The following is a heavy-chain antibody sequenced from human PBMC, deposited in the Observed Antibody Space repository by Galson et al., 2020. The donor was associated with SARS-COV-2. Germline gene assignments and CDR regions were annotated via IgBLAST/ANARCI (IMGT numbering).Heavy chain of an antibody. V-gene: IGHV3-33*01. Sequence: TGGSLRLSCEASGFSFKTYVMHWVRQAPGKGLEWVALIWFDGNNKYYADSVKGRFSISRDNSKNTLYLQMNSLRVEDTAVYYCARALFRREGLTGWLLSYGMDVWGQGTTVTVSS. CDR3: ARALFRREGLTGWLLSYGMDV. D-gene: IGHD3-3*01. J-gene: IGHJ6*02. CDR1: GFSFKTYV. CDR2: IWFDGNNK.